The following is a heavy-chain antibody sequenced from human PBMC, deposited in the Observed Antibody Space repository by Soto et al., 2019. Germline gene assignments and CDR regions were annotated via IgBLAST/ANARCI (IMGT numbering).Heavy chain of an antibody. Sequence: GGSLRLSCAASGFTFSTYAMSWVRQAPGKGLEWVSAISGCGGETYYADSVKGRLTISRDNSINILYLQMSSLRTEDTAVYYCAHPRGYGVFDAYDIWGQGAMVTVSS. J-gene: IGHJ3*02. CDR1: GFTFSTYA. CDR3: AHPRGYGVFDAYDI. D-gene: IGHD4-17*01. V-gene: IGHV3-23*01. CDR2: ISGCGGET.